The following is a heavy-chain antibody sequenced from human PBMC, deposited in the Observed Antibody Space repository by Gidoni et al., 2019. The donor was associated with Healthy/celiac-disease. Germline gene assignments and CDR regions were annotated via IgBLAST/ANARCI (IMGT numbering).Heavy chain of an antibody. J-gene: IGHJ5*02. Sequence: EVQLVESGGGLVQPGGSLRLSCSASGFTFSSYAMHWVRQAPGKGLEYVSAISSNGGSTYYADSVKGRFTISRDNSKKTLYLQMSSLRAEDTAVYYCVKDPYCSSTSCSPYNWFDPWGQGTLVTVSS. CDR1: GFTFSSYA. CDR3: VKDPYCSSTSCSPYNWFDP. CDR2: ISSNGGST. D-gene: IGHD2-2*01. V-gene: IGHV3-64D*06.